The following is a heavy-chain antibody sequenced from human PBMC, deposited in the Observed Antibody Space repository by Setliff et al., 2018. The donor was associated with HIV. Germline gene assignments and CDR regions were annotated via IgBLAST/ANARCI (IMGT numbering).Heavy chain of an antibody. D-gene: IGHD5-12*01. CDR3: AGDGYNVDAFDI. V-gene: IGHV4-39*02. CDR2: IHYDEKT. CDR1: GDSASNSRYY. Sequence: SETLSLTCTVSGDSASNSRYYWAWIRQPPGKGLEYIGSIHYDEKTYYNPSLKSRVTISIDTSKNQFSLKLSSVTAADTAVYYCAGDGYNVDAFDIWGQGTMVTVSS. J-gene: IGHJ3*02.